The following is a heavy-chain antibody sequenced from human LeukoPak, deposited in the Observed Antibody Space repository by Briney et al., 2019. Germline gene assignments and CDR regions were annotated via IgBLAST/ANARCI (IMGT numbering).Heavy chain of an antibody. Sequence: GESLKISCKGSGYRFISYRLGWVRQMPGKGLEWMGSFNPGDSDARYSPSLQGQVTISVDKSISTAYLQWSSLKASDTAIYYCAKHDGWAFDIWGQGTMVTVSS. CDR3: AKHDGWAFDI. V-gene: IGHV5-51*01. J-gene: IGHJ3*02. CDR1: GYRFISYR. CDR2: FNPGDSDA. D-gene: IGHD4-17*01.